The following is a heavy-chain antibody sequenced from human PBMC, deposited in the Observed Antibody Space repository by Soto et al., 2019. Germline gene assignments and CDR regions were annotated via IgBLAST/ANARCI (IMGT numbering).Heavy chain of an antibody. J-gene: IGHJ4*02. Sequence: QVQLVQSGAEVKKPGASVKVSCKASGYTFTGYYMHWVRQAHGQGLEWMGWINPNSGGTNYAQKFQGWVTMTRDTSISTAYMELSRLRSDDTAVYYCATFFGPQGRPIAVAGHDYWGQGTLVTVSS. D-gene: IGHD6-19*01. CDR1: GYTFTGYY. CDR2: INPNSGGT. CDR3: ATFFGPQGRPIAVAGHDY. V-gene: IGHV1-2*04.